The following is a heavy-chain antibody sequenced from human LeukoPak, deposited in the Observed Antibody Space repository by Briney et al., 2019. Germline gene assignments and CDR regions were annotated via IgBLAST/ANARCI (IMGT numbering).Heavy chain of an antibody. Sequence: GGSLGLSCAASGFTFDNYGMSWVRQAPGKGLEWVSGINWNGGSTGYADSVKGRSTISRDNAKNSLYLQMNSLRAEDTALYYCARIDTYYYDSSGYYSAFDIWGQGTIVTVSS. CDR3: ARIDTYYYDSSGYYSAFDI. CDR2: INWNGGST. V-gene: IGHV3-20*04. CDR1: GFTFDNYG. D-gene: IGHD3-22*01. J-gene: IGHJ3*02.